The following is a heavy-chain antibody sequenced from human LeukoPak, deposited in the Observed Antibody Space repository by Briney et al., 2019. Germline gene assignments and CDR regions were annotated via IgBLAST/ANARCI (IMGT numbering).Heavy chain of an antibody. CDR1: GGSISSYY. Sequence: AETLSLTCTVSGGSISSYYWSWIRQPPGKGLEWIAYIYYSGSTNYNDSLKSRVTISIDTSKKQFFLKLSSVTAADTAVYYCARGPKVPEDSSGYYSGYYYGMDVWGQGTTIAASS. J-gene: IGHJ6*02. V-gene: IGHV4-59*08. D-gene: IGHD3-22*01. CDR3: ARGPKVPEDSSGYYSGYYYGMDV. CDR2: IYYSGST.